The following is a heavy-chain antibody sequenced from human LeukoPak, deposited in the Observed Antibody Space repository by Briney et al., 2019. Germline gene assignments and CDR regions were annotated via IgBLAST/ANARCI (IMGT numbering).Heavy chain of an antibody. CDR3: ARGAGYCSSTSCLENNWFDP. J-gene: IGHJ5*02. Sequence: SETLSLTCTVSGGSVSSDSYYWSWIRQPPGKGLEWIGYIYHSGSTYYNPSLKSRVTISVDRSKNQFSLKLSSVTAADTAVYYCARGAGYCSSTSCLENNWFDPWGQGTLVTVSS. CDR1: GGSVSSDSYY. V-gene: IGHV4-30-2*01. CDR2: IYHSGST. D-gene: IGHD2-2*01.